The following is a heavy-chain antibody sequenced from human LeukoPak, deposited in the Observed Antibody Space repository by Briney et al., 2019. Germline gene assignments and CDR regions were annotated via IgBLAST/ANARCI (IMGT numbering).Heavy chain of an antibody. D-gene: IGHD3-22*01. J-gene: IGHJ3*02. Sequence: PSQTLSLTCTVSGGSISSGDYYWSWIRQPPGKGLEWIGYIYYSGSTYYNPSLKSRVTISVDTSKNQFSLKLSSVTAADTAVYYCARGRAYYYDSSGYYFIWGQGTMVTVSS. CDR2: IYYSGST. CDR3: ARGRAYYYDSSGYYFI. V-gene: IGHV4-30-4*01. CDR1: GGSISSGDYY.